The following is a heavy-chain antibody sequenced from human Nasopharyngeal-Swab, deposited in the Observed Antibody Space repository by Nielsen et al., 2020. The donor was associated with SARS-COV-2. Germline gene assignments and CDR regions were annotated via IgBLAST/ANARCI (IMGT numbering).Heavy chain of an antibody. J-gene: IGHJ4*02. D-gene: IGHD3-10*01. CDR1: GGSISSYY. Sequence: SETLSLTCSVSGGSISSYYWSWIRQPPGKGLEWIGYIYYSGSTNYNPSLKSRVTISVDTSKNQFSLKLSSVTAADTAVYYCARSSWELWSGATRIDYWGQGTLVTVSS. CDR3: ARSSWELWSGATRIDY. V-gene: IGHV4-59*13. CDR2: IYYSGST.